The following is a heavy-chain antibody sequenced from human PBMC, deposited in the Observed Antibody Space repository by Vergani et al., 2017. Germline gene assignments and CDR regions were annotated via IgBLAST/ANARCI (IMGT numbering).Heavy chain of an antibody. CDR2: ISSSSSYI. CDR3: ARRATITMVRSLDY. D-gene: IGHD3-10*01. Sequence: EVQLVESGGGLVKPGGSLRLSCAASGFTFSSYSMNWVRQAPGKGLEWVSSISSSSSYIYYADSVKGRFTISRDNAKNSLNLQMNSLRAEDTAVYYCARRATITMVRSLDYWGQGTLVTVSS. J-gene: IGHJ4*02. CDR1: GFTFSSYS. V-gene: IGHV3-21*01.